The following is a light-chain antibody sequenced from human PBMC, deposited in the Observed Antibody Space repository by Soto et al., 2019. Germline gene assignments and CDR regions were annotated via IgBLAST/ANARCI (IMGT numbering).Light chain of an antibody. J-gene: IGKJ1*01. CDR3: QQSYSTPWT. CDR1: QSISSY. Sequence: DIQMTQSPSSLSASVGDRVTITCRASQSISSYLNWYQQKPWKAPKLLIYAASSLQSGVPSRFSGSGSGTDFTLTISSLQPEDFATYYCQQSYSTPWTFRQGTKVEIK. CDR2: AAS. V-gene: IGKV1-39*01.